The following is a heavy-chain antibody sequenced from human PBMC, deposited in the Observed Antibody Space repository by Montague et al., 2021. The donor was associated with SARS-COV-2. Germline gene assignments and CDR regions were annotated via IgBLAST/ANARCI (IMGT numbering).Heavy chain of an antibody. Sequence: LSLPCSVSGGSINTGGYYWNWIRQSAGKGLEWIGRIYSSGSTNSRPSLKSRVTISLDTSENQFSLWLSSVTAADTAVYYCARDPGDTSVTRWYFDLWGPGTLVTVSS. D-gene: IGHD1-26*01. CDR1: GGSINTGGYY. CDR3: ARDPGDTSVTRWYFDL. CDR2: IYSSGST. J-gene: IGHJ2*01. V-gene: IGHV4-61*02.